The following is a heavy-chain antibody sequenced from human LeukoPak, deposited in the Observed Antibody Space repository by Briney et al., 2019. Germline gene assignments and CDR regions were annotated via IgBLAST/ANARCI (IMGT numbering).Heavy chain of an antibody. CDR1: GLSFSAST. CDR3: AKYVANWNPGGMDV. D-gene: IGHD4/OR15-4a*01. V-gene: IGHV3-21*06. J-gene: IGHJ6*02. CDR2: ITGTTFYT. Sequence: KPGGSLRLSCAASGLSFSASTMTWVRQAPGKGLGWVADITGTTFYTHYADSVKGRFTISRDNANYTLYLQMSSLRVEDTAIYYCAKYVANWNPGGMDVWGQGTTVTVSS.